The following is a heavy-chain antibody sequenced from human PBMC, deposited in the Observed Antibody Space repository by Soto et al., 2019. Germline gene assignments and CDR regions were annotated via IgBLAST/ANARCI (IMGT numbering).Heavy chain of an antibody. Sequence: ETLSLTCTVSGGSISSYYWSWIRQPPGKGLEWIGYIYYSGSTNYNPSLKSRVTISVDTSKNQFSLKLSSVTAADTAVYSCASGSPAVAGRSYCGMHVWGQGTTVTVSS. J-gene: IGHJ6*02. CDR1: GGSISSYY. D-gene: IGHD6-19*01. CDR3: ASGSPAVAGRSYCGMHV. V-gene: IGHV4-59*01. CDR2: IYYSGST.